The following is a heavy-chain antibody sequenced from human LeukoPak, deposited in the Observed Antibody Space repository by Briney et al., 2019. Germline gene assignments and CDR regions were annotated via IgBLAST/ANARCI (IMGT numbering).Heavy chain of an antibody. J-gene: IGHJ6*02. CDR3: ARVDGSSTRLPSAFYYGMDV. V-gene: IGHV4-34*01. Sequence: SETLSLTCAVYGGSFSGYHWSWIRQPPGEGLEWIGEINHSGSTNYNPSLKSRVTISVDTSKNQFSLKLSSVTAADTAVYYCARVDGSSTRLPSAFYYGMDVWGRGTTLTASS. D-gene: IGHD2-2*01. CDR2: INHSGST. CDR1: GGSFSGYH.